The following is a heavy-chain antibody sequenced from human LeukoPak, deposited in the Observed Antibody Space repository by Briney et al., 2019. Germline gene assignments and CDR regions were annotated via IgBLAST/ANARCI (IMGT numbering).Heavy chain of an antibody. D-gene: IGHD2-2*01. CDR2: INSNGRSI. CDR3: TRPLSTPPYYCNSTSCYPDY. V-gene: IGHV3-48*01. Sequence: PGGSLRLSCAASGFTFTSYTMNWVRQAPGKGLEWISYINSNGRSIYYADSVKGRFTISRDNAKNSLYLQMNSLRAEDTAVYYCTRPLSTPPYYCNSTSCYPDYWGQGTLVTVSS. J-gene: IGHJ4*02. CDR1: GFTFTSYT.